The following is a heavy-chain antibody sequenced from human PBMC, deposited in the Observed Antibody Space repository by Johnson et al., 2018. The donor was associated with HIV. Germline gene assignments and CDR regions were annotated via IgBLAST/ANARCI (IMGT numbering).Heavy chain of an antibody. V-gene: IGHV3-11*04. CDR1: GFTFSDYY. D-gene: IGHD1-26*01. Sequence: VQLVESGGGLVKPGGSPSLSCAASGFTFSDYYIHWIRQAPGKGLEWLAFITGRGTAIYADSVKGRFTISRDKAKSSVILQVNSLTAEDTATYYCAKEWSAFDIWGQGTMVTVAA. CDR3: AKEWSAFDI. CDR2: ITGRGTAI. J-gene: IGHJ3*02.